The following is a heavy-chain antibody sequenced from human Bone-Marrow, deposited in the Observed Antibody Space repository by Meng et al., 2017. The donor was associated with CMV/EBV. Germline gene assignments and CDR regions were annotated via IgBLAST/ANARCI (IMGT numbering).Heavy chain of an antibody. CDR3: ASAWYGSGSLPFDY. V-gene: IGHV3-7*01. D-gene: IGHD3-10*01. J-gene: IGHJ4*02. Sequence: GESLKISCAASGFTFRSYWMSWVRQAPGKGPEWVASIKQDGSEKYSVDSVKGRFTISRDNAKNSLYLQMNSLRAEDTAVYYCASAWYGSGSLPFDYWGQGTLVTVSS. CDR1: GFTFRSYW. CDR2: IKQDGSEK.